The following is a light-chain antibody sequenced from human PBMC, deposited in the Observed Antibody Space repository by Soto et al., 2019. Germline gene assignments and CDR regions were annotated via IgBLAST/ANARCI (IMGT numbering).Light chain of an antibody. CDR1: SSDVGGQNA. Sequence: QAVVTQPASVSGSLGQSITISCTGTSSDVGGQNAVSWYQQHPGKAPKFMIYDVSKRPSGVSSRFSGSKSGNTASLTISGLQAEDEADYYCCSYAGSSTVVFGGGTKLT. CDR2: DVS. CDR3: CSYAGSSTVV. V-gene: IGLV2-23*02. J-gene: IGLJ2*01.